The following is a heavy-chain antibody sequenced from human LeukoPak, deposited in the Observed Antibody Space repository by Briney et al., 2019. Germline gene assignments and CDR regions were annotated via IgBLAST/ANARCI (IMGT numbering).Heavy chain of an antibody. CDR3: ARQTVAGAGDFDY. Sequence: PSETLSLTCTVSGGSISSYYWSWIRQPAGKGLEWIGSIYYSGSTYYNPSLKSRVTISVDTSKNQFSLKLSSVTAADTAVYYCARQTVAGAGDFDYWGQGTLVTVSS. V-gene: IGHV4-59*05. CDR2: IYYSGST. J-gene: IGHJ4*02. CDR1: GGSISSYY. D-gene: IGHD6-19*01.